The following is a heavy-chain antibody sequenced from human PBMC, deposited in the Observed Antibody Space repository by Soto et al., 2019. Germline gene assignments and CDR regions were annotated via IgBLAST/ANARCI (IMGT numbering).Heavy chain of an antibody. D-gene: IGHD3-22*01. CDR3: AKELSGRLLTIDY. V-gene: IGHV3-23*01. CDR2: ISDSGDRT. CDR1: GFTFSSYS. J-gene: IGHJ4*02. Sequence: PGGSLRLSCAASGFTFSSYSMSWVRQAPGKGLEWVSAISDSGDRTYYADSMKGHFTISRDNSKNTLHLQMNSLRAEDTAIYYCAKELSGRLLTIDYWGQGALVTVSS.